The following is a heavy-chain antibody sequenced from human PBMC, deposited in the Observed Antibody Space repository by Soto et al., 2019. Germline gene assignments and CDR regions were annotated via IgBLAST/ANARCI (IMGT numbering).Heavy chain of an antibody. Sequence: QVQLVESGGGVVQPGRSLRLSCAASVFTFSSYGMHWVRQAPGKGLEWVAVISYDGSNKYFADSVKGRFTISRDNSKNTLYLQMNSLRAEDTAVYYCAKSLLERLYYYYGMDVWGQGTTVTVSS. J-gene: IGHJ6*02. CDR1: VFTFSSYG. V-gene: IGHV3-30*18. D-gene: IGHD1-1*01. CDR2: ISYDGSNK. CDR3: AKSLLERLYYYYGMDV.